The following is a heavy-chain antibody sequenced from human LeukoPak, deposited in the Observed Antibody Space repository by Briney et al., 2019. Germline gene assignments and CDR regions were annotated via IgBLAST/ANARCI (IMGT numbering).Heavy chain of an antibody. V-gene: IGHV3-30-3*01. CDR1: GFTFSSYA. J-gene: IGHJ4*02. CDR2: ISYDGSNK. CDR3: ARDSVGATNYFDY. D-gene: IGHD1-26*01. Sequence: GGSLRLSCAASGFTFSSYAMHWVRQDPGKGREWVAVISYDGSNKYYADSVKGRFTISRDNSKNTLYLQMNSLRAEDTAVYYCARDSVGATNYFDYWGQGTLVTVSS.